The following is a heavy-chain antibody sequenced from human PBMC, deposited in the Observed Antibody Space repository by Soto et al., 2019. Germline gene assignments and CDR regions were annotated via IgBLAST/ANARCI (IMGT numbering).Heavy chain of an antibody. D-gene: IGHD6-13*01. Sequence: QVQLVESGGGVVQPGRSLRLSCAASGFTFSSYGMHWVRQAPGKGLEWVAVIWYDGSNKYYADSVKGRFTISRDNSNNTLYLQMNSLRAEDTAVYYCAREGGPYSSSWYPLDYWGQGTLVTVSS. V-gene: IGHV3-33*01. CDR2: IWYDGSNK. CDR1: GFTFSSYG. J-gene: IGHJ4*02. CDR3: AREGGPYSSSWYPLDY.